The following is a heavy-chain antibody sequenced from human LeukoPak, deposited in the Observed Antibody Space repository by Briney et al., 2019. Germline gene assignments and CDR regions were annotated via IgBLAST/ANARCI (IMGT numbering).Heavy chain of an antibody. J-gene: IGHJ3*02. Sequence: RPSETLSLTCAAYGGSFSGYYWSWIRQPPGKGLEWIGEINHSGSTNYNPSLKSRVTISVDTSKNQFSLKLSSVTAADTAVYYCATGTGWHDAFDIWGQGTMVTVSS. CDR2: INHSGST. CDR1: GGSFSGYY. D-gene: IGHD1/OR15-1a*01. V-gene: IGHV4-34*01. CDR3: ATGTGWHDAFDI.